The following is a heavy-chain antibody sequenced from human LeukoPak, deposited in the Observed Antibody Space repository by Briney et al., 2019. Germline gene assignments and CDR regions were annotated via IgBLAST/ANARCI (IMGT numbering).Heavy chain of an antibody. CDR1: GGSISSGGYY. D-gene: IGHD2-2*01. CDR2: IYYSGST. Sequence: SETLSLTCTVSGGSISSGGYYWSWIRQHPGKGLEWIGYIYYSGSTYYNPSLKSRVTISVYTSKNQFSLKLSSVTAADTAVYYCAMYCSSTSCYQAVFDLWGQGTLVTVSS. CDR3: AMYCSSTSCYQAVFDL. V-gene: IGHV4-31*03. J-gene: IGHJ5*02.